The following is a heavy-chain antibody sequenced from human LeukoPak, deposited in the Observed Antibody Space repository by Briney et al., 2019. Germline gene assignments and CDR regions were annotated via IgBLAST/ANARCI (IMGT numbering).Heavy chain of an antibody. D-gene: IGHD2-2*01. CDR3: ARRYCSSTNCYALDY. Sequence: PGGSLRLSCEASGFTFRNSWMSWVRQAPGKGLEWVANIKEDGSEKYYVDSVKGRFTISRDNAQNSLYLQMNSLRAEDTAVYYCARRYCSSTNCYALDYWGQGTLVTVSS. CDR1: GFTFRNSW. J-gene: IGHJ4*02. CDR2: IKEDGSEK. V-gene: IGHV3-7*01.